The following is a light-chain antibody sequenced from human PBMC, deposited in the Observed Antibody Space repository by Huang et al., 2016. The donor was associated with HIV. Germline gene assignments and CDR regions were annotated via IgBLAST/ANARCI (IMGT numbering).Light chain of an antibody. V-gene: IGKV1-39*01. CDR2: GAS. J-gene: IGKJ2*01. CDR1: QTIITY. Sequence: DIQMTQSPSSLSASVGDRVTITCRASQTIITYLNWYQQKPGKAPKPLIYGASSLHSGVPSRFSGSGSGTDFTLTISSLQPDDFATYYCQQSFNTPPYTFGQGTKLEIK. CDR3: QQSFNTPPYT.